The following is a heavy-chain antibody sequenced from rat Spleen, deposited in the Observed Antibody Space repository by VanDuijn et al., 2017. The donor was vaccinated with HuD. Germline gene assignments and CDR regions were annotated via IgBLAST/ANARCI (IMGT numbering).Heavy chain of an antibody. D-gene: IGHD1-10*01. J-gene: IGHJ2*01. CDR1: GFTFSNHD. V-gene: IGHV5-22*01. Sequence: EVQLVESGGGLLQPGRSLKLSCAASGFTFSNHDMAWVRQAPKKGLEWVASISYEGSGSYYGDSVKGRFTISRDNAKSTLYLQMNSLRSEDTATYYCASYTSLFDYWGQGVMVTVSS. CDR2: ISYEGSGS. CDR3: ASYTSLFDY.